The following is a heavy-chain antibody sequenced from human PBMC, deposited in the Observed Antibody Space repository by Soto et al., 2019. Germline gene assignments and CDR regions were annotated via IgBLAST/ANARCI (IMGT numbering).Heavy chain of an antibody. CDR2: ISADNGNT. CDR3: ATRPTRGYIVVVPAAIYFQH. Sequence: GASVKVSCKASGYTFTSYGISWVRQAPGQGLEWMGWISADNGNTIYAQKFQGRVTMTEDTSTDTAYMELSSLRSEDTAVYYCATRPTRGYIVVVPAAIYFQHWGQGTLVTVSS. V-gene: IGHV1-18*01. CDR1: GYTFTSYG. D-gene: IGHD2-2*01. J-gene: IGHJ1*01.